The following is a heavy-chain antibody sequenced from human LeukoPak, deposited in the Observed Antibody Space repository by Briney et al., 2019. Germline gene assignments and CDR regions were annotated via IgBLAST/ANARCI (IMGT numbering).Heavy chain of an antibody. CDR3: ARDSPYYDILTGYGYYYYMDV. CDR1: DYSISSGYY. V-gene: IGHV4-38-2*02. J-gene: IGHJ6*03. D-gene: IGHD3-9*01. Sequence: SETLSLTCAVSDYSISSGYYWSWIRQPPGKGLEWIASINHSGSSYYNPSLKSRITISVDTSKNQFSLKLSSVTAADTAVYYCARDSPYYDILTGYGYYYYMDVWGKGTTVTVSS. CDR2: INHSGSS.